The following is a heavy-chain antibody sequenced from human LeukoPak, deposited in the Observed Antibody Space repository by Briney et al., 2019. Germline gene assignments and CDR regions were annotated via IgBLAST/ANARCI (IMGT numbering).Heavy chain of an antibody. CDR3: ARATYSSSSHWFDP. V-gene: IGHV1-69*13. D-gene: IGHD6-6*01. CDR2: IIPIFGTA. Sequence: GASVKVSCKASGGTFSSYAISWVRQAPGQGLEWMGGIIPIFGTANYAQKFQGRVTITADESTSTAYMELRSLRSDDTAVYYCARATYSSSSHWFDPWGQGTLVTVSS. J-gene: IGHJ5*02. CDR1: GGTFSSYA.